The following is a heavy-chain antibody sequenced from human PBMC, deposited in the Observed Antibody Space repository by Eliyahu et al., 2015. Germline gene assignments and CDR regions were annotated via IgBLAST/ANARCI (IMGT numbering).Heavy chain of an antibody. CDR1: GGSISSXSYY. CDR3: ARHPSPMIVVIITTEGAFDI. Sequence: QLQLLESGPGLVKPSETLSLTCSVSGGSISSXSYYWGWIRQPPGKGLEWIGSIYYSGSTNYNPSLKSRVTMSVDTSKNQFSLRLNSVTAADTAVYYCARHPSPMIVVIITTEGAFDIWGQGTMVTVSS. V-gene: IGHV4-39*01. J-gene: IGHJ3*02. D-gene: IGHD3-22*01. CDR2: IYYSGST.